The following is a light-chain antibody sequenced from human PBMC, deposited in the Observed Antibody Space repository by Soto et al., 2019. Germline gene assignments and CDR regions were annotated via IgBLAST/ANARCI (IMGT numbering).Light chain of an antibody. CDR3: LQHYSFPYT. J-gene: IGKJ2*01. Sequence: DIQMTQSPSSLSASLGDRVTITCRARQGIRNDLGWYQQKPGKAPKRLIYAASSLKGGVPSRFSGSGSVTEFALTISGLQPEDFETYYCLQHYSFPYTFGQGTKVEIK. V-gene: IGKV1-17*01. CDR1: QGIRND. CDR2: AAS.